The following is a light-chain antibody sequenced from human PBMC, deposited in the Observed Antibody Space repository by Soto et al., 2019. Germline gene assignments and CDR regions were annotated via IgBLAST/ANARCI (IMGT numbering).Light chain of an antibody. Sequence: EIVMTQSPATLSVSPGERATLSRRASQSVSSNLAWYRQKPGQAPRLLIYGASTRATGIPARFSGSGSGTEFTLTISSLQSEDFAVYYCQQFSSYPLTFGGGTRWIS. V-gene: IGKV3-15*01. CDR2: GAS. CDR3: QQFSSYPLT. CDR1: QSVSSN. J-gene: IGKJ4*01.